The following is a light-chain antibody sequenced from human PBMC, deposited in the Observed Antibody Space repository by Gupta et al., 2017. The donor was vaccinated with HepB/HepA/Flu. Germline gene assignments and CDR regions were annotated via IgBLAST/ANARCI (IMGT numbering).Light chain of an antibody. CDR2: DKN. V-gene: IGLV1-51*01. CDR3: GTGGSRMRAGAV. CDR1: SSNIRNNY. Sequence: QSVFTQPPSLSAPPRPTVTISCSGISSNIRNNYVSWYQQLPGTAPKLLIYDKNKRPSGIPDRCSGAKTGTSANLGINXRXTGDEAXEDGGTGGSRMRAGAVFGGGTKLTVL. J-gene: IGLJ3*02.